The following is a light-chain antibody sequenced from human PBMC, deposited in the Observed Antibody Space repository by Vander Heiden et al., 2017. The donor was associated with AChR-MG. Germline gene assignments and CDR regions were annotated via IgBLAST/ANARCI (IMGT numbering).Light chain of an antibody. CDR3: QHYRGYPLT. V-gene: IGKV1-5*03. J-gene: IGKJ4*01. CDR2: MAS. Sequence: DIQMTQSPSTLSASVGDRVTITCRASQTINSGLAWYQQKPGRAPKFLIYMASNLETGVPSRFSGSGSGTDYTLTISGLQPDDFATYYCQHYRGYPLTFGGRTKVEIK. CDR1: QTINSG.